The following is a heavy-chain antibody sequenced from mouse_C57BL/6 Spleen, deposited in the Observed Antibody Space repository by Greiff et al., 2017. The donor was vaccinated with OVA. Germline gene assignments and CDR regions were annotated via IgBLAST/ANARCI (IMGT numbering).Heavy chain of an antibody. CDR2: IRSSGST. CDR3: ARYGYGDYFDY. D-gene: IGHD2-2*01. V-gene: IGHV3-1*01. Sequence: EVQLQESGPGMVKPSQSLSLTCTVTGYSITSGYDWHWIRHFPGNKLEWMGYIRSSGSTNYNPSLNSRISITHDPSKNHFSLKLNSVTTEDTATYYCARYGYGDYFDYWGQGTTLTVSS. CDR1: GYSITSGYD. J-gene: IGHJ2*01.